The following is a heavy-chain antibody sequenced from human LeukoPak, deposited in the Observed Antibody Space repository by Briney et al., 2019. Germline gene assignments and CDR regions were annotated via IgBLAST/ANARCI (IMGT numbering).Heavy chain of an antibody. Sequence: GGSLRLSCAASGFTVSDNYMSWVRRAPGKGLEWVSIIYSAGNTYYADSVKGRFTISRDNSKNTLYLQMNSLRAEDTAVYYCAKVRRVTATPFDYWGQGTLVTVSS. J-gene: IGHJ4*02. CDR1: GFTVSDNY. CDR2: IYSAGNT. V-gene: IGHV3-53*01. D-gene: IGHD2-21*02. CDR3: AKVRRVTATPFDY.